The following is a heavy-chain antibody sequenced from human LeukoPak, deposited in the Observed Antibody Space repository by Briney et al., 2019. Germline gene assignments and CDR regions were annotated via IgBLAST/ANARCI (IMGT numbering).Heavy chain of an antibody. CDR2: IYHSGSA. J-gene: IGHJ3*02. CDR1: GGSFSGYY. CDR3: ARDTALWTFDI. Sequence: SETLSLTCAVYGGSFSGYYWSWIRQPPGKGLEWIGSIYHSGSAYYSPSLRSRVTISVDTSKNQFSLKMTSVTAADTAMYYCARDTALWTFDIWGQGTMVTVSS. D-gene: IGHD2-21*02. V-gene: IGHV4-34*01.